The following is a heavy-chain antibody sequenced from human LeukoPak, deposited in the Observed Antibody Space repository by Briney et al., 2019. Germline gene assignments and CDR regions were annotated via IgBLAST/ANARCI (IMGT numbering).Heavy chain of an antibody. Sequence: GGAPRLSCAAPGFHFNSHLMHLVRQAPGEGVGWVSTINSDGRNINYADSVKGRFTISRDNAKNTLYLQMNSLRVEDTAVYYCTRGPPDGSGNYYPGDFWGQGTLVTVSS. CDR2: INSDGRNI. CDR1: GFHFNSHL. V-gene: IGHV3-74*01. CDR3: TRGPPDGSGNYYPGDF. J-gene: IGHJ4*02. D-gene: IGHD3-10*01.